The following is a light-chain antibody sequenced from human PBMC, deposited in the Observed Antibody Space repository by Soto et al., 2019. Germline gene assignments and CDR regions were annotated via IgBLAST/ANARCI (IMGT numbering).Light chain of an antibody. CDR3: ASYTTDTTRL. CDR1: SSDVGGYDF. Sequence: QSALTQPASVSGSPGQSITISCTGTSSDVGGYDFVSWYQQHPGKAPKLIIYEVRLRPSGISDRFSGSKSGITASLTISGLQPEDEADYYCASYTTDTTRLFGTGTKLTVL. J-gene: IGLJ1*01. V-gene: IGLV2-14*01. CDR2: EVR.